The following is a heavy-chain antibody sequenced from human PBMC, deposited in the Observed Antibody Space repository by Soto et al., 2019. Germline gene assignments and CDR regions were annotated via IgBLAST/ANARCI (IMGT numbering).Heavy chain of an antibody. CDR3: ARGGISHWAYFYYMDV. Sequence: SETLSLTCAVYGGSFSGFYWSWIRQPPGKGLEWIGEINHLGSINYNPSLKSRVTMSVDTSKNQFSLTLNSVTAADTATYYCARGGISHWAYFYYMDVWDRGTTVTVSS. CDR2: INHLGSI. J-gene: IGHJ6*03. V-gene: IGHV4-34*01. D-gene: IGHD2-21*01. CDR1: GGSFSGFY.